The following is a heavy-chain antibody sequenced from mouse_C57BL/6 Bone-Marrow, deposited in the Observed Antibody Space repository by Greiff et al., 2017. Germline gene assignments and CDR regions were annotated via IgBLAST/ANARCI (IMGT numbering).Heavy chain of an antibody. D-gene: IGHD1-1*01. J-gene: IGHJ3*01. Sequence: QVQLQQPGAELVKPGASVKMSCKASGYTFTSYWITWVKQRPGQGLEWIGDIYPGSGSTNYNEKFKSKATLTVDTSSSTAYMQLSSLTSEDSAVYYCAREDDGSSPFAYWGQGTLVTVSA. CDR3: AREDDGSSPFAY. CDR2: IYPGSGST. CDR1: GYTFTSYW. V-gene: IGHV1-55*01.